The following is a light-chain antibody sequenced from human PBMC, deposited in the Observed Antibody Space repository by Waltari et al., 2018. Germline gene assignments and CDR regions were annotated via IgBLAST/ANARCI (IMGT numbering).Light chain of an antibody. V-gene: IGLV2-14*01. CDR3: SSYTSSSTWV. J-gene: IGLJ3*02. Sequence: QSALTQPASVSGSPGQSIPIYCTGTSSDVGGYKYVSWYQQHPGKAPKLMIYDVSKRPSGVSNRFSGSKSGNTASLTISGLQAEDEADYYCSSYTSSSTWVFGGGTKLTVL. CDR1: SSDVGGYKY. CDR2: DVS.